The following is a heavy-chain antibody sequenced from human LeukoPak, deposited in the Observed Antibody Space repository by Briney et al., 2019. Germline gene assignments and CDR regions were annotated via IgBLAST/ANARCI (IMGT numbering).Heavy chain of an antibody. CDR2: IYYSGST. CDR1: GGSISSSSYY. Sequence: SETLSLTCTVSGGSISSSSYYWGWIRQPPGKGLEWIGSIYYSGSTYYNPSLKSRVTISVDTSKNQFSLKLSSVTAADTAVYYCARIPYDDVWGSYRYYFEYWGQGTLVTVSS. J-gene: IGHJ4*02. CDR3: ARIPYDDVWGSYRYYFEY. V-gene: IGHV4-39*07. D-gene: IGHD3-16*02.